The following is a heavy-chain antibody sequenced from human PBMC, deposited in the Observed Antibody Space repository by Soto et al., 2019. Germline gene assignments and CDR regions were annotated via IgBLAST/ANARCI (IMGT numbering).Heavy chain of an antibody. J-gene: IGHJ5*02. Sequence: SETLSLTCTISGGSISSSSYYWVWIRQPPGKGLEWIGSIYYSGTTYYNPSLKSRVTISVDTSKNQFSLKLRSVTAADTAVYYCARQSPDYLGSVGWFDPWGQGTLVTVSS. CDR2: IYYSGTT. V-gene: IGHV4-39*01. CDR1: GGSISSSSYY. D-gene: IGHD1-26*01. CDR3: ARQSPDYLGSVGWFDP.